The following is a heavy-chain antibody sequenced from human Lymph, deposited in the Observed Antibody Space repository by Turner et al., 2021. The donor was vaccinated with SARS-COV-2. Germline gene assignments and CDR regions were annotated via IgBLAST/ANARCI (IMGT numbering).Heavy chain of an antibody. CDR3: ARDLQPYNFYGMDV. D-gene: IGHD1-1*01. CDR2: RSGSSDST. V-gene: IGHV3-23*01. Sequence: EVRLLEPGGGLVRSGGPPRLPCLVAGFTFSSYAKSWVRQAPGKGLEWVSTRSGSSDSTYYADSVKGRFTSARDNSKNTMYLQMNSLRAEDTAVYYCARDLQPYNFYGMDVWGQGTTVTVSS. J-gene: IGHJ6*02. CDR1: GFTFSSYA.